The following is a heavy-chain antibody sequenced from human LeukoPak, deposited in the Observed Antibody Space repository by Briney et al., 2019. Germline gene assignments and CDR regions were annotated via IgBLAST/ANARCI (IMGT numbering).Heavy chain of an antibody. J-gene: IGHJ4*02. CDR2: FSGSGDVT. Sequence: PGGSLRLSCAASGFTFSTYAMSWVRQAPGKGLEWVSAFSGSGDVTYHADSVKGRFTISRDNSKNTLYLQMNSLRAEDTAVYYCARGRGSYLSSLDYWGQGTLVTVSS. V-gene: IGHV3-23*01. CDR1: GFTFSTYA. CDR3: ARGRGSYLSSLDY. D-gene: IGHD1-26*01.